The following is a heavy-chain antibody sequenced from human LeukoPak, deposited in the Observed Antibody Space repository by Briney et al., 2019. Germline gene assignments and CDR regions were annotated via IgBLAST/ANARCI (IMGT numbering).Heavy chain of an antibody. V-gene: IGHV1-3*01. CDR1: GYTFTSYA. J-gene: IGHJ6*02. Sequence: ASVTVSCKASGYTFTSYAMHWVRQAPGQRLEWMGWINAGNGNTKYSQKFQGRVTITRDTSASTAYMELSSLRSEDTAVYYCAKGFWSGYQSYGYYYYGMDVWGQGTTVTVSS. D-gene: IGHD3-3*01. CDR2: INAGNGNT. CDR3: AKGFWSGYQSYGYYYYGMDV.